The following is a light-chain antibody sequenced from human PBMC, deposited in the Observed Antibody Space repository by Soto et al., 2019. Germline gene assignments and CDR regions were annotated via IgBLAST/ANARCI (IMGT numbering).Light chain of an antibody. CDR2: EVS. Sequence: QSVLPQPASVSGSPGQSITISCTGTSSDIGSNNYVSWFQQRPGKAPTLIIYEVSNRPSGVSNHFSGSKSGNTASLTISGLLPEDEAEYYCSSYTTTTRLFGGGTKLTVL. J-gene: IGLJ3*02. CDR1: SSDIGSNNY. CDR3: SSYTTTTRL. V-gene: IGLV2-14*01.